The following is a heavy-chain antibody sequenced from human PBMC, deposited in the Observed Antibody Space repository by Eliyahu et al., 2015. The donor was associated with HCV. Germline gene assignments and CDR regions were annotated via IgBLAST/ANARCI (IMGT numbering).Heavy chain of an antibody. CDR2: IYYSGST. Sequence: QLQLQESGPGLVKPSETLSLTCTVSGGSITSSIYYWGWIRQPPGKGLEWIGSIYYSGSTYYNPSLKSRVTISADTSKSQFSLKLNSMTAADTAVYYCARMRDGYSYDYGMDVWGQGTTVTVSS. V-gene: IGHV4-39*01. CDR1: GGSITSSIYY. J-gene: IGHJ6*02. CDR3: ARMRDGYSYDYGMDV. D-gene: IGHD5-24*01.